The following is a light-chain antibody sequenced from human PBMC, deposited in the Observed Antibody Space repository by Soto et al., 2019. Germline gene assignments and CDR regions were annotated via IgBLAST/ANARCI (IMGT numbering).Light chain of an antibody. V-gene: IGKV1-5*01. CDR2: DVS. J-gene: IGKJ1*01. CDR1: QIVSNV. CDR3: QQYYRYPWT. Sequence: DIQMTQSPTTLSASVGDRVTITCRASQIVSNVLAWFQQKPGKGPELLIYDVSNLQSGVPSRFSGSGSGTEFTLTISSLQPDDCAVYYCQQYYRYPWTFGQGTQVEIK.